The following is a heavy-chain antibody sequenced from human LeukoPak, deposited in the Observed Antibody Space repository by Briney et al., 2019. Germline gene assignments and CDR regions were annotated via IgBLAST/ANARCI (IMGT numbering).Heavy chain of an antibody. V-gene: IGHV4-34*01. CDR1: GGSFSGYY. CDR2: INHSGST. CDR3: ARGTVVVPAAISPPLDY. Sequence: SETLSLTCAVYGGSFSGYYWSWIRQPPGKGLEWIGEINHSGSTNYNPSLKSRVTISVDTSKNQFSLKLSSVTAADTAVYYYARGTVVVPAAISPPLDYWGQGTLVTVSS. J-gene: IGHJ4*02. D-gene: IGHD2-2*01.